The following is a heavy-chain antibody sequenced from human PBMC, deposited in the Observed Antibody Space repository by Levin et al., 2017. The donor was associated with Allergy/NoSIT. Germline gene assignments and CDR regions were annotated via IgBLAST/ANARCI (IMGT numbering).Heavy chain of an antibody. CDR2: INHSGST. D-gene: IGHD5-18*01. CDR3: ARGHRGYSYGYSTRTPLRY. V-gene: IGHV4-34*01. Sequence: SQTISLTCAVYGGSFSGSYWSWIRQPPGKGLEWIGEINHSGSTNYNPSLKSRVTISVDTSKNQFSLKLSSVTAADTAVYYCARGHRGYSYGYSTRTPLRYWGQGTLVTVSS. J-gene: IGHJ4*02. CDR1: GGSFSGSY.